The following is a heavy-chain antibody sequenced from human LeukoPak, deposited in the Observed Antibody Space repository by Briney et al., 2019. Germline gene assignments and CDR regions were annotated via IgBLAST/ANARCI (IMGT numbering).Heavy chain of an antibody. CDR1: GYTFTSYG. CDR2: ISAYNGNT. CDR3: ARDRGQQWLPQNDY. V-gene: IGHV1-18*01. J-gene: IGHJ4*02. Sequence: ASVKVSCKASGYTFTSYGISWVRQAPGQGLERMGWISAYNGNTNYAQKLQGRVTMTTDTSTSTAYMELRSLRSDDTAVYYCARDRGQQWLPQNDYWGQGTLVTVSS. D-gene: IGHD6-19*01.